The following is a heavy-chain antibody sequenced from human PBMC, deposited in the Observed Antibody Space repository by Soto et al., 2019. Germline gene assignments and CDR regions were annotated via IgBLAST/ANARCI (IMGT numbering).Heavy chain of an antibody. Sequence: PGGSLRLSCAASGFTASSNYMSWVRQAPGKGLEWVSVIYSGGSTYYADSVKGRFTISRHNSKNTLYLQMNSLRAEDTAVYYCARERRYYDTNWFDLWGQGTLVTVSS. D-gene: IGHD3-9*01. CDR1: GFTASSNY. J-gene: IGHJ5*02. V-gene: IGHV3-53*04. CDR3: ARERRYYDTNWFDL. CDR2: IYSGGST.